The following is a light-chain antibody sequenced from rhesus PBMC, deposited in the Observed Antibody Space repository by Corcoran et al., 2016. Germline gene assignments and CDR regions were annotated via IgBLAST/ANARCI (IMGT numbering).Light chain of an antibody. Sequence: DIQMTQSPSSLSASVGDRVTITCRASQGISDYLRWYQQQPGKAPKRLIYAASSLESGVPSRFSGSGFGTECTLTISSLQPEDFAAYYCLQGYSTPWTFGQGTKVEIK. CDR3: LQGYSTPWT. V-gene: IGKV1-36*02. CDR1: QGISDY. CDR2: AAS. J-gene: IGKJ1*01.